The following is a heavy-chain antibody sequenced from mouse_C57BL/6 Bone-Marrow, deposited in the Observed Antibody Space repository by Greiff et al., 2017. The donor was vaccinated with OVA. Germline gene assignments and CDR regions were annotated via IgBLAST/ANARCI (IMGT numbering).Heavy chain of an antibody. CDR3: ARRRTAQATWFAY. Sequence: QVQLQQSGAELVRPGASVTLSCKASGYTFTDYEMHWVKQTPVHGLEWIGAIDPETGGTAYNQKFTGKAILTVDKSSSTAYMELRSLTSEDSAVYYCARRRTAQATWFAYWGQGTLVTVSA. V-gene: IGHV1-15*01. J-gene: IGHJ3*01. D-gene: IGHD3-2*02. CDR2: IDPETGGT. CDR1: GYTFTDYE.